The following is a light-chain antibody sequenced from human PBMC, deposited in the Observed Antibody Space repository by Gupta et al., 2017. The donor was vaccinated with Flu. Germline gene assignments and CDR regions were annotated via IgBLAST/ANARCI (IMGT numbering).Light chain of an antibody. CDR1: ELPRRY. J-gene: IGLJ2*01. CDR2: KDT. Sequence: SYELTQPPSVSVSPGQTARIPCSGDELPRRYAYWYQQKPGQAPVLMRDKDTERRSGIPERFAGSGSGTKVTLTISGVQAEDEADYHCQSADNTGTRLFGGGTRLTVL. V-gene: IGLV3-25*02. CDR3: QSADNTGTRL.